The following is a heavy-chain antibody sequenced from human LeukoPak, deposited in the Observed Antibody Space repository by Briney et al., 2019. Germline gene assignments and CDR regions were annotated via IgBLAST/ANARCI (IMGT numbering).Heavy chain of an antibody. V-gene: IGHV3-30-3*01. CDR2: ISYDGSNK. CDR1: GFTFSSYA. D-gene: IGHD4-17*01. CDR3: ARVVLDSVRSKWYDYGDKHSQYFDY. Sequence: GGSLRLSCAASGFTFSSYAMHWVRQAPGKGLEWVAVISYDGSNKYYADSVKGRFTISRDNSKNTLYLQMNSLRAEDTAVYYCARVVLDSVRSKWYDYGDKHSQYFDYWGQGTLVTVSS. J-gene: IGHJ4*02.